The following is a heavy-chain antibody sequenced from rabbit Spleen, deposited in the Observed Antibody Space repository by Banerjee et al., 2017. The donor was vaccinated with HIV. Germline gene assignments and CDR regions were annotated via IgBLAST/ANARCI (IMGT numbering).Heavy chain of an antibody. CDR1: GVSFSRGYD. CDR3: ARDLVGVIGWNFNL. Sequence: QQLVESGGGLVKPGASLTLTCKASGVSFSRGYDMCWVRLAPGKGLEWIGCIFTGNVKTYYASWAKGRFTISKTSSNTVTLQMTSLTAADTATCFCARDLVGVIGWNFNLWGPGTLVTVS. CDR2: IFTGNVKT. V-gene: IGHV1S40*01. J-gene: IGHJ4*01. D-gene: IGHD1-1*01.